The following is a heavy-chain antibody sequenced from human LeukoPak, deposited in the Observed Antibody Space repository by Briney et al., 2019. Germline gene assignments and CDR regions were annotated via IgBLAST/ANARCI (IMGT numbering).Heavy chain of an antibody. D-gene: IGHD2-2*02. CDR3: ARGLAVCSSTSCHTFGALYGMDV. Sequence: GGSLRLSCAASGFTFSSYAMHWVRQAPGKGLEWVAVISYDGSNKYYADSVKGRFTISRDNSKNTLYLQMNSLRAEDTAVYYCARGLAVCSSTSCHTFGALYGMDVWGQGTTVTVSS. CDR2: ISYDGSNK. J-gene: IGHJ6*02. V-gene: IGHV3-30-3*01. CDR1: GFTFSSYA.